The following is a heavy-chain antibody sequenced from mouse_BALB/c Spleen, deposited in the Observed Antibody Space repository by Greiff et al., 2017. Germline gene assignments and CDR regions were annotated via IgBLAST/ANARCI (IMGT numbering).Heavy chain of an antibody. D-gene: IGHD1-1*01. CDR1: GYTFTSYY. CDR3: TRGGTVVVSYYYAMDY. V-gene: IGHV1S81*02. J-gene: IGHJ4*01. Sequence: VQLVESGAELVKPGASVKLSCKASGYTFTSYYMYWVKQRPGQGLEWIGGINPSNGGTNFNEKFKSKATLTVDKSSSTAYMQLSSLTSEDSAVYYCTRGGTVVVSYYYAMDYWGQGTSVTVSS. CDR2: INPSNGGT.